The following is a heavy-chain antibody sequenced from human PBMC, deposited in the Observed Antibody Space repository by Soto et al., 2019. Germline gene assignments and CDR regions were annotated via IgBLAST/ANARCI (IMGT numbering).Heavy chain of an antibody. J-gene: IGHJ4*02. Sequence: QVQLVQSGAEVKKPGASVKVSCKASGYTFTSYGISWVRQAPGQGLEWMGWISAYNGNTNYAQKLKGRATMTTDTSTSTAYMELRTLRSDDTAVYYWVRDLSAAGPFDYWGQGTLVTVSS. CDR1: GYTFTSYG. D-gene: IGHD6-13*01. V-gene: IGHV1-18*01. CDR3: VRDLSAAGPFDY. CDR2: ISAYNGNT.